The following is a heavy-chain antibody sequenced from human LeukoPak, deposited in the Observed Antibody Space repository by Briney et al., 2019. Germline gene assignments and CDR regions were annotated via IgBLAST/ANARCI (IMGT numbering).Heavy chain of an antibody. Sequence: TGGSLRLSCAASGITVSSNYMSWVRQAPGKGLEWVSVIYSGGDTYYADSAKGRFTISRDNSKNTLYLQMNSLRAEDTAVYYCARYNFYGGTPFDCWGQGTLVTVSS. V-gene: IGHV3-66*01. J-gene: IGHJ4*02. CDR1: GITVSSNY. D-gene: IGHD4-23*01. CDR2: IYSGGDT. CDR3: ARYNFYGGTPFDC.